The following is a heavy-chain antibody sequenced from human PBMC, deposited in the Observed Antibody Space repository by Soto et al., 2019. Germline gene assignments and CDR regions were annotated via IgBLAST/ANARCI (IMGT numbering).Heavy chain of an antibody. V-gene: IGHV3-11*06. D-gene: IGHD3-3*01. Sequence: QVQLVESGGGLVKPGGSLRLSCAASGFTFSDYYMSWIRQAPGKGLEWVSYISSSSSYTNYADSVKGRFTISRDNAKNSLYLQMNSLRAEDTAVYYCARNSNFWSGYYDPDYYYYGMDVWGQGTTVTVSS. CDR3: ARNSNFWSGYYDPDYYYYGMDV. CDR2: ISSSSSYT. CDR1: GFTFSDYY. J-gene: IGHJ6*02.